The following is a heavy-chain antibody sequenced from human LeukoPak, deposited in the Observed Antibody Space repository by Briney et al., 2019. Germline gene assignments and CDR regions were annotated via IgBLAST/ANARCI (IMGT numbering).Heavy chain of an antibody. CDR3: ARGVMVRGASDAFDI. CDR2: IYHSGST. D-gene: IGHD3-10*01. J-gene: IGHJ3*02. CDR1: GGSISSGGYS. Sequence: SETLSLTCAVSGGSISSGGYSWSWIRQPPGKGLEWIEYIYHSGSTYYNPSLKSRVTISVDRSKNQFSLKLSSVTAADTAVYYCARGVMVRGASDAFDIWGQGTMVTVSS. V-gene: IGHV4-30-2*01.